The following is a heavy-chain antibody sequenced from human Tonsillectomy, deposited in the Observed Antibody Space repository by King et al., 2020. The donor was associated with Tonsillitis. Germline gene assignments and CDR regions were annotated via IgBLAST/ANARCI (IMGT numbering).Heavy chain of an antibody. CDR3: AKGMGPYCDYRGRFFDY. Sequence: VQLVESGGGVVQPGRSLRLSCAASGFTFSSYGMHWVRQAPGKGLEWVAVISYDGSNKYYADSVKGRFTISRDNSKNTLYLQMNSLRAEDTAVYYCAKGMGPYCDYRGRFFDYWGQGTLVTVSS. CDR2: ISYDGSNK. D-gene: IGHD4-17*01. V-gene: IGHV3-30*18. CDR1: GFTFSSYG. J-gene: IGHJ4*02.